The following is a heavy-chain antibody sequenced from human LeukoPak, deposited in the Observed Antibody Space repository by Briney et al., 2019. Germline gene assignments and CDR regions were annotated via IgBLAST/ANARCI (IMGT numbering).Heavy chain of an antibody. Sequence: GGSLRLSCAASGFTFSSYEMNWVRQAPGKGLEWVSYISSSGSTIYYADSVKGQFTISRDNAKNSLYLQMNSLRAEDTAVYYCARDSGLVPAADGYYYYYGMDVWGKGTTVTVSS. CDR2: ISSSGSTI. CDR3: ARDSGLVPAADGYYYYYGMDV. V-gene: IGHV3-48*03. CDR1: GFTFSSYE. D-gene: IGHD2-2*01. J-gene: IGHJ6*04.